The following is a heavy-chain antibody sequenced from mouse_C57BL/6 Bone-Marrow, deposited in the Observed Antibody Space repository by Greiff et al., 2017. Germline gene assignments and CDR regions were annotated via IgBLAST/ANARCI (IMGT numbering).Heavy chain of an antibody. V-gene: IGHV1-69*01. CDR1: GYTFTSYW. J-gene: IGHJ4*01. CDR2: IDPSDSYT. CDR3: ARYESNGGYYAMDY. D-gene: IGHD2-5*01. Sequence: VQLQQPGAELVMPGASVKLSCKASGYTFTSYWMHWVKQRPGQGLEWIGEIDPSDSYTNDNQKFKGRSTLTVDKSSSPAYMQLSSLTAEDSAVYCWARYESNGGYYAMDYWGQGTAVTVSS.